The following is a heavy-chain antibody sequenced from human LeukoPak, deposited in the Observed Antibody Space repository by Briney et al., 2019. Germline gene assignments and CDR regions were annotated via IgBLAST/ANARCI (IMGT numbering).Heavy chain of an antibody. D-gene: IGHD1-1*01. CDR3: AGANWNDGYFDY. J-gene: IGHJ4*02. CDR2: IYHSGST. V-gene: IGHV4-38-2*02. Sequence: SETLSLTCTVSGYSISSGYYWGWIRQPPGKGLEWIGSIYHSGSTYYNPSLKSRVTISVDTSKNQFSLKLSSVTAADTAVYYCAGANWNDGYFDYWGQGTLVTVSS. CDR1: GYSISSGYY.